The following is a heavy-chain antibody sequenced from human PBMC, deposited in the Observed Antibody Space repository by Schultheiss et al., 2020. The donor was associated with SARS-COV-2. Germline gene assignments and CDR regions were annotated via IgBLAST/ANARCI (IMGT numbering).Heavy chain of an antibody. V-gene: IGHV1-69*06. D-gene: IGHD2-2*01. Sequence: SVKVSCKASGGTFSSYAISWVRQAPGQGLEWMGGIIPIFGTANYAQKFQGRVTITADKSTSTAYMELSSLRSEDTAVYYCARGGGSIVVVPAAIDYYYYGMDVWGQGTTVTVSS. CDR1: GGTFSSYA. J-gene: IGHJ6*02. CDR3: ARGGGSIVVVPAAIDYYYYGMDV. CDR2: IIPIFGTA.